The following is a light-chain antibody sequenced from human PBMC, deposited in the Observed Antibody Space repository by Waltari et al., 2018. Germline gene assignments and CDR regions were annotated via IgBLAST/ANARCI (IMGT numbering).Light chain of an antibody. CDR3: QQRRNWPIT. V-gene: IGKV3-11*01. J-gene: IGKJ5*01. CDR2: DAS. CDR1: QSIRTY. Sequence: EVVLTQSPATLSLSPGEGATLSCSASQSIRTYLAWYQQKPGQAPRPLTYDASNRATGIPARFSGSGSGTDFALTISSLEPEDFAVYYCQQRRNWPITFGQGTRLEIK.